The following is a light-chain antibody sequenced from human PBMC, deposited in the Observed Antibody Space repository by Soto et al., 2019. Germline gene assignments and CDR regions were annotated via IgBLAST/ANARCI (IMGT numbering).Light chain of an antibody. J-gene: IGKJ4*01. V-gene: IGKV3-11*01. CDR1: RSLSSH. CDR2: NTS. CDR3: QQRGDWPPT. Sequence: EIVLTQSPATLSLSPGERATLSCRASRSLSSHLACYQQIPGQAPRLLIYNTSNRATGIPARFSGSGSGTDFTLTISSLEPEDFAVYYCQQRGDWPPTFGGGTKVEIK.